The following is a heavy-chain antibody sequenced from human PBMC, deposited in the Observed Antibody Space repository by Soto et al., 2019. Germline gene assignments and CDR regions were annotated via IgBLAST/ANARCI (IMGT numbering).Heavy chain of an antibody. D-gene: IGHD1-1*01. J-gene: IGHJ4*02. V-gene: IGHV3-15*01. CDR1: GFTFSNAW. CDR2: IKSKTDGGTT. Sequence: GGSLRLSCAASGFTFSNAWMSWVRQAPGKGLEWVGRIKSKTDGGTTDYAAPVKGRFTISRDDSKNSLYLQMDSLKTEDTAVYYCARVSNSFPDHWGQGIPVTVSS. CDR3: ARVSNSFPDH.